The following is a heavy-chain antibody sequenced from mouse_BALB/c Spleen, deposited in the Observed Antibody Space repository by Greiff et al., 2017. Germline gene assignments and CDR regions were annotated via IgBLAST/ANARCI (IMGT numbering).Heavy chain of an antibody. D-gene: IGHD2-12*01. J-gene: IGHJ2*01. CDR2: INPSNGGT. Sequence: VQLQQSGAELVKPGASVKLSCKASGYTFTSYYMYWVKQRPGQGLEWIGEINPSNGGTNFNEKFKSKATLTVDKSSSTAYMQLSSLTSEDSAVYYCTRLRLRYFDYWGQGTTLTVSS. CDR1: GYTFTSYY. CDR3: TRLRLRYFDY. V-gene: IGHV1S81*02.